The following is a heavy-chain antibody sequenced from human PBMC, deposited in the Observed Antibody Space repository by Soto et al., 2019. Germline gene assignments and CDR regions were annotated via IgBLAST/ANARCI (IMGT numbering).Heavy chain of an antibody. Sequence: SETLSLTCAVYGGSFSGYYWSWIRQPPGKGLEWIGEINHSGSTNYNPSLKSRVTISVDTSKNQFSLRLSSVTAADTAVYYCAREGPVVTANAEYFQHWGQGTLVPVS. V-gene: IGHV4-34*01. CDR3: AREGPVVTANAEYFQH. J-gene: IGHJ1*01. D-gene: IGHD2-21*02. CDR2: INHSGST. CDR1: GGSFSGYY.